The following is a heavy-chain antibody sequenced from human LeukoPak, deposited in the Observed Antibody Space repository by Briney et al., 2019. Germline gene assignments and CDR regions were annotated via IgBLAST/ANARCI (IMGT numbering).Heavy chain of an antibody. CDR1: GYTFTSYY. V-gene: IGHV1-46*01. Sequence: ASVKVSCKASGYTFTSYYMHWVRQAPGQGLEWMGIINPSGGSTSYAQKFQGRVTMTRDMSTSTVYMELSSLRSEDTAVYYCARDREGYCSGGSCYSSSGNDYWGQGTLVTVSS. J-gene: IGHJ4*02. D-gene: IGHD2-15*01. CDR2: INPSGGST. CDR3: ARDREGYCSGGSCYSSSGNDY.